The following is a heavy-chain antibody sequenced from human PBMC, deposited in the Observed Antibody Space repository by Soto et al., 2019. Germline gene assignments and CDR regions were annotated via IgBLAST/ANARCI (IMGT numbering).Heavy chain of an antibody. Sequence: QVQLQESGPGLVKPSETLSLTCTVSGGSISSYYWSWIRQPPGKGLEWIGYIYYSGSTNYNPSLKSRVTIAVDTSKNQFSLKLSSVTAADTAVYYCARVFEGADTIFGVDTYYYYYYMDVWGKGTTVTVSS. V-gene: IGHV4-59*01. CDR2: IYYSGST. J-gene: IGHJ6*03. CDR3: ARVFEGADTIFGVDTYYYYYYMDV. D-gene: IGHD3-3*01. CDR1: GGSISSYY.